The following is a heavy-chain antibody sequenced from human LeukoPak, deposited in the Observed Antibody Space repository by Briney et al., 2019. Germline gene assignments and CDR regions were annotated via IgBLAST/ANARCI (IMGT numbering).Heavy chain of an antibody. Sequence: GGSLRLSCEASGFTFSDPYMSWIRQAPGKGLECLSYISGSGADINYADSVRGRFTISRDNAKNLLYLQMNDLRLEDTAVYYCARTARHLDYWGQGTLVTVSS. CDR2: ISGSGADI. CDR1: GFTFSDPY. CDR3: ARTARHLDY. V-gene: IGHV3-11*04. D-gene: IGHD5-18*01. J-gene: IGHJ4*02.